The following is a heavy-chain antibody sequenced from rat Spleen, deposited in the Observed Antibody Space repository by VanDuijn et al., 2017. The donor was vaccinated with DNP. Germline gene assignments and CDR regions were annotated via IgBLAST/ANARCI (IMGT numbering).Heavy chain of an antibody. CDR1: GYSITSNF. Sequence: EVQLQESGPGLVKPSQSLSLTCSVTGYSITSNFWGWIRKFPGNKMEWIGHISYHPSLKSRISITRDTSKNQFFLEVNSVTTEDTATYYCARSAGVHYGLSLDYWGQGVMVTVSS. CDR3: ARSAGVHYGLSLDY. V-gene: IGHV3-1*01. D-gene: IGHD1-6*01. CDR2: ISY. J-gene: IGHJ2*01.